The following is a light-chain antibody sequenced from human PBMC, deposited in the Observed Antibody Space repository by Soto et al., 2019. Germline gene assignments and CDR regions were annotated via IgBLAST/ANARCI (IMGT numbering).Light chain of an antibody. Sequence: DSQMTQYPSTLSASVGDRVTITCRASQSISSWLAWYQQKPGKAPKLLISKASTLQSGVPPRFSGSGSGTEFTLTISSLQPDDFATYYCQQYESYPMTFGGGTKVESK. CDR2: KAS. J-gene: IGKJ4*01. CDR3: QQYESYPMT. CDR1: QSISSW. V-gene: IGKV1-5*03.